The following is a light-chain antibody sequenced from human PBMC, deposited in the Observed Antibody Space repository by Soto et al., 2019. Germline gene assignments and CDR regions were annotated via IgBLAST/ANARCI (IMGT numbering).Light chain of an antibody. Sequence: DIQMTQSPSSLSASVGDRVTITCRASQSISSWLAWYQQKPGKAPNLLIYASSSLQSGVPSRFSGSGSGTDFTLTITNLQPEDFATYYCQQTNSSPITFGQGTRLQIK. CDR1: QSISSW. CDR3: QQTNSSPIT. V-gene: IGKV1-12*01. J-gene: IGKJ5*01. CDR2: ASS.